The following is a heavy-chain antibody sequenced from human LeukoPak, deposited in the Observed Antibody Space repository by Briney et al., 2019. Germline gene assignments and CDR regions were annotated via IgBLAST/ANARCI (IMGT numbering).Heavy chain of an antibody. J-gene: IGHJ6*02. CDR2: INPSGGST. CDR1: GYTFTSYY. D-gene: IGHD2-15*01. Sequence: ASVKVSCKASGYTFTSYYMHWVRQAPGQGLEWMGIINPSGGSTSYAQKFQGRVTMTRDTSTSTVYMELSSLRSEDTAVYFCARDERLVVAGNYYYYGMDVWGQGTTVTVSS. CDR3: ARDERLVVAGNYYYYGMDV. V-gene: IGHV1-46*01.